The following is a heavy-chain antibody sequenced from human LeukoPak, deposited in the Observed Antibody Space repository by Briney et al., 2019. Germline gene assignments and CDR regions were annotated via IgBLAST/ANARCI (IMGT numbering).Heavy chain of an antibody. CDR3: ARAVTYYYYYYMDV. CDR1: GGSISSGSYY. V-gene: IGHV4-61*02. CDR2: IYTSGST. J-gene: IGHJ6*03. D-gene: IGHD1-14*01. Sequence: PSETLSLTCTVSGGSISSGSYYWSWIRQPAGKGLEWIGRIYTSGSTNYNPSLKSRVTISVDTSKNRFSLKLSSVTAADTAVYYCARAVTYYYYYYMDVWGKGTTVTISS.